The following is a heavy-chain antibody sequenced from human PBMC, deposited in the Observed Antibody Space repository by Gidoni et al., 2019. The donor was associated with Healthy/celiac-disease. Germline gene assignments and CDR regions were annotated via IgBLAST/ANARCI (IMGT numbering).Heavy chain of an antibody. CDR3: AKDYRQWLVPDFDY. CDR2: VSGSVGST. Sequence: EVQLLESGGGLVQPGGSLRRYCAAPGFSFSSYAMSCGRQAPGKGREWVSAVSGSVGSTYYADAVKGRFTSSRDNSKNTLYLQMNSLRAEDTAVYYCAKDYRQWLVPDFDYWGQGTLVTVSS. V-gene: IGHV3-23*01. CDR1: GFSFSSYA. D-gene: IGHD6-19*01. J-gene: IGHJ4*02.